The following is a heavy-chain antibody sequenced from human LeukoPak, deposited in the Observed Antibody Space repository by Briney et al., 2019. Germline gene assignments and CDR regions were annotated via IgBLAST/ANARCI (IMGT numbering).Heavy chain of an antibody. D-gene: IGHD1-1*01. CDR2: ISGSGGTT. CDR1: GFTFSSFA. V-gene: IGHV3-23*01. J-gene: IGHJ6*02. CDR3: AKGSLDGRPIYYYAMDL. Sequence: PGGSLGLSCAASGFTFSSFAMSWVRQAPGKGLEWVSTISGSGGTTYYADSVKGRFTISRDNSKNTLYLQMNSLRAEDTAVYYCAKGSLDGRPIYYYAMDLWGQGTTVTVSS.